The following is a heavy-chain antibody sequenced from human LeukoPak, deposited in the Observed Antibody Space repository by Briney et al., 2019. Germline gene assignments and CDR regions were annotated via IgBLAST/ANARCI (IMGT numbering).Heavy chain of an antibody. J-gene: IGHJ4*02. CDR2: ISDVEKIP. Sequence: PGGSLRLSCAASGFTFSSYAMSWVRQAPGKGLGWVSGISDVEKIPYYSDSVKGRFTISRDNSKKTVYLQMNNLRAEDTAVYFCARHDSYIPYWGQGIPVTVSS. D-gene: IGHD3-10*01. V-gene: IGHV3-23*01. CDR3: ARHDSYIPY. CDR1: GFTFSSYA.